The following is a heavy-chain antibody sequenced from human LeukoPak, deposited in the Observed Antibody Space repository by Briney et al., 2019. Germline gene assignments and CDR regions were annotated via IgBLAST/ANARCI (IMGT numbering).Heavy chain of an antibody. CDR3: AREGGRYYYDSSGYIGY. CDR2: IWYDGSNK. D-gene: IGHD3-22*01. CDR1: GFTFSSYG. V-gene: IGHV3-33*01. Sequence: GGSLRPSCAASGFTFSSYGMHWVRQAPGKGLEWVAVIWYDGSNKYYADSVKGRFTISRDNSKNTLYLQMNSLRAEDTAVYYCAREGGRYYYDSSGYIGYWGQGTLVTVSS. J-gene: IGHJ4*02.